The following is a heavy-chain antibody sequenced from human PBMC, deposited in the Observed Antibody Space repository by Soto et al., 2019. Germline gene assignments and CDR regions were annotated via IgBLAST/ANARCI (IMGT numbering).Heavy chain of an antibody. CDR1: GFTFSSYA. CDR2: ISGSGGST. Sequence: PGGSLRLSFAASGFTFSSYAMSWVRQAPGKGLEWVSAISGSGGSTYYADSVKGRFTISRDNSKNTLYLQMNSLRAEDTAVYYCAKDTIRFLEWPAPYFDYWGQGTLLTVSS. V-gene: IGHV3-23*01. D-gene: IGHD3-3*01. CDR3: AKDTIRFLEWPAPYFDY. J-gene: IGHJ4*02.